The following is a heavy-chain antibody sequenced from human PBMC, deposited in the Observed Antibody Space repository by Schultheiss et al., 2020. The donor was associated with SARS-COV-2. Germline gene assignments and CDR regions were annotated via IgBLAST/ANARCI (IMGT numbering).Heavy chain of an antibody. D-gene: IGHD3-22*01. CDR2: IIPMFGTA. J-gene: IGHJ4*02. Sequence: SVKVSCKASGGTFSNNAFSWVRQAPGQGLEWMGGIIPMFGTASYAQMLQGRVTITADESTSTTYMELSSLRSEDTAVYYCARGDSSGYYPHFDYWGQGTLVTVSS. CDR3: ARGDSSGYYPHFDY. CDR1: GGTFSNNA. V-gene: IGHV1-69*13.